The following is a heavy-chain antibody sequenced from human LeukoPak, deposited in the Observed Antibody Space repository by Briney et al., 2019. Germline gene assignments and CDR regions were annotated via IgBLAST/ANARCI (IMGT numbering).Heavy chain of an antibody. CDR3: ARAGATYYYDSSGYGGYAFDI. CDR2: IIPIFGTA. D-gene: IGHD3-22*01. J-gene: IGHJ3*02. CDR1: GGTLSSYA. V-gene: IGHV1-69*05. Sequence: VASLKVSSKASGGTLSSYAISWVRQAPGQGLEWMGRIIPIFGTANYARKFQGRVTITTDESTSTAYMELSSLRSEDTAVYYCARAGATYYYDSSGYGGYAFDIWGQGTMVTVSS.